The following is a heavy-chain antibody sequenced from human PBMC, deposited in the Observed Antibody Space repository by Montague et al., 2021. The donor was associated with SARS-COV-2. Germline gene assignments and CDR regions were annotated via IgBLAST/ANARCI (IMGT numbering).Heavy chain of an antibody. CDR2: IYTSGSS. Sequence: TRSLTCTVSGGSVSSGSYYWSWIRQPAGKGLEWIGRIYTSGSSSYNPSLKSRVTISVDTSKNQFSLKVSSVTAADTAVYYCAGARSADYYDGSGYHSYKYGMDVWDQGTTVTVSS. CDR3: AGARSADYYDGSGYHSYKYGMDV. J-gene: IGHJ6*02. V-gene: IGHV4-61*02. D-gene: IGHD3-22*01. CDR1: GGSVSSGSYY.